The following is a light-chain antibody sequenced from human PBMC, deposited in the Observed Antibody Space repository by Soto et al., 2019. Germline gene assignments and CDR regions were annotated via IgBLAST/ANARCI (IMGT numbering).Light chain of an antibody. J-gene: IGKJ1*01. CDR3: KHHGTSTRT. CDR1: QSVSATY. CDR2: AAS. Sequence: EIVLTQSPGTLSLSPGESATLSCRATQSVSATYLAWDQQKPGQAPRLLIYAASSRATDLPDRFSGSGSGTDFTLDISRLEPEDLAVYWCKHHGTSTRTFGQGTKVEIK. V-gene: IGKV3-20*01.